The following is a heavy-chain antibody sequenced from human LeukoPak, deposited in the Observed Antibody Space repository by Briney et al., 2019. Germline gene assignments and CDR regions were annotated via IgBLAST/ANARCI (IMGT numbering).Heavy chain of an antibody. V-gene: IGHV1-8*03. D-gene: IGHD3-3*01. CDR2: MNPNSCNT. CDR3: ARARIFGVVMTYYYMDV. Sequence: GASVKVSCKASGYTFTSYDINWVRQATGQGLEWIGWMNPNSCNTGYAQKFQGRVTITRNTSISTAYMELSSLRSEDTAVYYCARARIFGVVMTYYYMDVWGKGTTVTVSS. J-gene: IGHJ6*03. CDR1: GYTFTSYD.